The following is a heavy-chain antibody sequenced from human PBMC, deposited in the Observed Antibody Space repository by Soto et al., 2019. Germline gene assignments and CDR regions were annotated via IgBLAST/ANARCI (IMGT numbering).Heavy chain of an antibody. Sequence: PGGALRLSCAASGFTFCSYWMSLVRQAPGEGLEWVANIKEDGSDMYYVDSVKGRFTISRDNAKNSLYLQMNSLRAEDTAVYYCATEVWVYYDFWSGYSDYWGQGTLVTVSS. CDR1: GFTFCSYW. J-gene: IGHJ4*02. V-gene: IGHV3-7*01. D-gene: IGHD3-3*01. CDR3: ATEVWVYYDFWSGYSDY. CDR2: IKEDGSDM.